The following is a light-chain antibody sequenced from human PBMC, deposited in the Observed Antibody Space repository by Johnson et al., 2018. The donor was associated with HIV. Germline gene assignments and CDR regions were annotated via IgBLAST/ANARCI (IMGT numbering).Light chain of an antibody. CDR3: GTWDASLSAGGV. J-gene: IGLJ1*01. CDR2: ENN. V-gene: IGLV1-51*02. CDR1: SSNIGNNY. Sequence: QSVLTQPPSVSAAPGQKVTISCSGSSSNIGNNYVSWYQQLPGTAPKLLIYENNKRPSGIPDRFSGSKSGTSATLGITGLNTGDEADYYCGTWDASLSAGGVFGTGTKVTVL.